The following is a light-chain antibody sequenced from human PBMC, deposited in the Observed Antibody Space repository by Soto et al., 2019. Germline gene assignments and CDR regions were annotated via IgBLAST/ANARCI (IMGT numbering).Light chain of an antibody. CDR3: HQYNHWLTWT. CDR1: QSVSSTY. Sequence: TQSPGTLSLSPGERATLSCRASQSVSSTYLAWYQQKPGQAPRLLMYGASNRATGIPARFSGSGSGTEFTLTISSLQSEDFAVYYCHQYNHWLTWTFGQGTKVEIK. V-gene: IGKV3-15*01. CDR2: GAS. J-gene: IGKJ1*01.